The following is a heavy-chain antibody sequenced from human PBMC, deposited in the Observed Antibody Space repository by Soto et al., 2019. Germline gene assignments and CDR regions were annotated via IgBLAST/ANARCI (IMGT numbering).Heavy chain of an antibody. V-gene: IGHV3-30-3*01. J-gene: IGHJ6*02. CDR1: GFTFSSYA. D-gene: IGHD2-15*01. CDR2: ISYDGSNK. Sequence: QVQLVESGGGVVQPGRSLRLSCAASGFTFSSYAMHWVRQAPGKGLEWVAVISYDGSNKYYADSVKGRFIISRDNSKNXXYXQXXSLRVEDTAVYYCARDRGYCSGGSCYGDYYYGMDVWGQGTTVTVSS. CDR3: ARDRGYCSGGSCYGDYYYGMDV.